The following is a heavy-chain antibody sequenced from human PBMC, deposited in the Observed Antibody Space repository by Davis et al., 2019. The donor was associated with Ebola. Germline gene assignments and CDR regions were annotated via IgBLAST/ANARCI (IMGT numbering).Heavy chain of an antibody. Sequence: GESLKISCAASGFTFSSYAMSWVRQAPGKGLEWVSGISGGGVTFYADSVKGRFTISRDNSKNTLYLQMSSLRAEDTAIYYWAKGKFDFDSWGQVTLVTVSS. V-gene: IGHV3-23*01. CDR1: GFTFSSYA. CDR3: AKGKFDFDS. J-gene: IGHJ5*01. CDR2: ISGGGVT. D-gene: IGHD3-9*01.